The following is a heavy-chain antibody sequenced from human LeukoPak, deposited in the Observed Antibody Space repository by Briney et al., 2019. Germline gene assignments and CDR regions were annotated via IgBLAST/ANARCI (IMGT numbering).Heavy chain of an antibody. D-gene: IGHD3-3*01. Sequence: ASVKVSCKASGYTFTGYYMHWVRQAPGQGLEWMGWINPNNGGTNYVEKFQGRVTMTRDTSISTAYMELSRLRSDDTAVYYCARTITIFGVVEDDAFDIWGQGTMVTVS. CDR2: INPNNGGT. J-gene: IGHJ3*02. V-gene: IGHV1-2*02. CDR3: ARTITIFGVVEDDAFDI. CDR1: GYTFTGYY.